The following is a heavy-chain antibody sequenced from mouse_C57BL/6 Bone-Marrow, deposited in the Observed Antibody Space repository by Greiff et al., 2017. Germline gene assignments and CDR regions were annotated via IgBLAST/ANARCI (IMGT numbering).Heavy chain of an antibody. Sequence: EVKLQESGPGLVKPSQSLSLTCSVTGYSITSGYCWNWIRQFPGNKLEWMGYISYDGSNNYNPSLKNRISITRDTSKNQFFLKLNSVTTEDTATYYCAREGLYYSKGFAYWGQGTLVTVSA. J-gene: IGHJ3*01. V-gene: IGHV3-6*01. D-gene: IGHD2-5*01. CDR3: AREGLYYSKGFAY. CDR1: GYSITSGYC. CDR2: ISYDGSN.